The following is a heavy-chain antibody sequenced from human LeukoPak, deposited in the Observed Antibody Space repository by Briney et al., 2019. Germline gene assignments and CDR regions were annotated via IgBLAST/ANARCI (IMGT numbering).Heavy chain of an antibody. Sequence: GGSLRLSCAASGFTFSSYWMSWVRRAPGKGLEWVANIKQDGSEKYYVDSVKGRFTISRDNAKNSLYLQMNSLRAEDTAVYYCVADYYYYGMDVWGQGTTVTVSS. CDR1: GFTFSSYW. J-gene: IGHJ6*02. CDR3: VADYYYYGMDV. CDR2: IKQDGSEK. V-gene: IGHV3-7*01.